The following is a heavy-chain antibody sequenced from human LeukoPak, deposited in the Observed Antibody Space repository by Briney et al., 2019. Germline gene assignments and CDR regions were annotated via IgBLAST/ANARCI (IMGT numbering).Heavy chain of an antibody. CDR3: AKDNRRHYTSGPNPDSLH. V-gene: IGHV3-9*01. J-gene: IGHJ4*02. CDR1: GFIFNNYA. Sequence: GGSLRLSCAGSGFIFNNYAMHWVRQSPGKGLEWVSGISWNSGSIDYADSVKGRFTISRDNAKNSLYLQMNSLRVEDTAFYYCAKDNRRHYTSGPNPDSLHWGQGALVTVSS. D-gene: IGHD6-19*01. CDR2: ISWNSGSI.